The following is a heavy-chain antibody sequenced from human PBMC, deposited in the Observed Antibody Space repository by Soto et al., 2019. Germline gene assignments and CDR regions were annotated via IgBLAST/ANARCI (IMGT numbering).Heavy chain of an antibody. J-gene: IGHJ5*02. CDR1: GGSISKFY. CDR3: VRDGSKSLRDWFDP. CDR2: VYATGTT. V-gene: IGHV4-4*07. Sequence: PSETLSLTCNVSGGSISKFYLAWIRKTAGNGLEWMGRVYATGTTDYNPSLRSRVAMSVDISKKTFSLRLRSVTGADSGVYYCVRDGSKSLRDWFDPWGQGILVTSPQ.